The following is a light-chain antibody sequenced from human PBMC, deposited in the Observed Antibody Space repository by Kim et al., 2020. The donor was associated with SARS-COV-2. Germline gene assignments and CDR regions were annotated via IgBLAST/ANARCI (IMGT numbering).Light chain of an antibody. V-gene: IGLV3-19*01. CDR2: GKN. Sequence: SSELTQDPAVSVALGQTVRITCQGDSLRRYYANWYQQKPGQAPVLVIYGKNNRPSGIPDRFSGSRSGNTASLTITGAQAEDEADYYCNSRDSSDNHVVFGGGTQLTVL. CDR3: NSRDSSDNHVV. CDR1: SLRRYY. J-gene: IGLJ2*01.